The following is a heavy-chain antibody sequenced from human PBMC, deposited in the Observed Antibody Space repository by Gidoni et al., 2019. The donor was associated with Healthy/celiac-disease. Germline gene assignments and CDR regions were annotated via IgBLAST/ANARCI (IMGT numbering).Heavy chain of an antibody. CDR3: ARVAVKQWLSNYFDY. CDR2: INAGNGNT. CDR1: GYTFTSYA. V-gene: IGHV1-3*01. Sequence: QVQLVQSGAEVKTPGASVKVSCKASGYTFTSYAMHWVRQAPGQRLEWMGWINAGNGNTKYSQKFQGRVTITRDTSASTAYMELSSLRSEDTAVYYCARVAVKQWLSNYFDYWGQGTLVTVSS. J-gene: IGHJ4*02. D-gene: IGHD6-19*01.